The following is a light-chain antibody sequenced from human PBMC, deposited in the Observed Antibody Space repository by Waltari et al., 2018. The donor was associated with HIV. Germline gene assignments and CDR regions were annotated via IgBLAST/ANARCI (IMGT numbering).Light chain of an antibody. V-gene: IGLV1-44*01. CDR1: NSNVGSGV. J-gene: IGLJ1*01. CDR2: GDN. CDR3: AAWDARLNEYL. Sequence: QSVLTQPHSASGTPGQRVIISCSGSNSNVGSGVVNWYQQLPGTAPKLLISGDNERPSGVPDRFSGSKSGASASLAISDLQSEDEAEYYCAAWDARLNEYLFGTGTKVTVL.